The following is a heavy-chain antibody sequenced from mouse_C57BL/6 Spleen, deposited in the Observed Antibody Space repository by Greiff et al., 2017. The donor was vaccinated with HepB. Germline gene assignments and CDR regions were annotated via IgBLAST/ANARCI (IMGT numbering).Heavy chain of an antibody. D-gene: IGHD2-4*01. CDR3: ARGDDYAPYAMDY. Sequence: VQLQESGAELARPGASVKLSCKASGYTFTSYGISWVKQRTGQGLEWIGEIYPRSGNTYYNEKFKGKDTLTADKSSSTAYMELRSLTSEDSAVYFCARGDDYAPYAMDYWGQGTSVTVSS. CDR1: GYTFTSYG. CDR2: IYPRSGNT. V-gene: IGHV1-81*01. J-gene: IGHJ4*01.